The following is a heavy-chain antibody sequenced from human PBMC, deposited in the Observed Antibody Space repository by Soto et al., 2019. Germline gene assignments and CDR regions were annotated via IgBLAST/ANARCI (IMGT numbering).Heavy chain of an antibody. D-gene: IGHD5-18*01. V-gene: IGHV1-2*04. CDR1: GYTFTGYY. Sequence: ASVKVSCKASGYTFTGYYMHWVRQAPGQGLEWMGWINPNSGGTNYAQKFQGWVTMTRDTSISTAYMELSRLRSDDTAVYYCARGGESLQLWFREGYYYYGMDVWGQGTTVTVSS. CDR3: ARGGESLQLWFREGYYYYGMDV. CDR2: INPNSGGT. J-gene: IGHJ6*02.